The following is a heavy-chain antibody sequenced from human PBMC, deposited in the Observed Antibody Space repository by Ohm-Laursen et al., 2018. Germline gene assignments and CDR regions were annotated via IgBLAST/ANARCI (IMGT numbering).Heavy chain of an antibody. V-gene: IGHV3-74*01. CDR2: INSDGRNT. Sequence: SLRLSCTASGFTFSSYWMHWVRQGPGKGLLWVSRINSDGRNTIYADSVKGRFTISRDNAKNTLYLQMNSLRVEDTAVYYCARSQYLADDALYIWGQGTMVTVSS. D-gene: IGHD2-2*01. J-gene: IGHJ3*02. CDR1: GFTFSSYW. CDR3: ARSQYLADDALYI.